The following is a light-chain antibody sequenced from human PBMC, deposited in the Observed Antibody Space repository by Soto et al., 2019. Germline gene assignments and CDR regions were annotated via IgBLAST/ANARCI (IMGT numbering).Light chain of an antibody. Sequence: QSALTQPPSASGSPGQSVTISCTGTGSDIGAYNYVSWYQQYPGKAPKVMIYYVIKRPSGVPDRFSGSKSGNTASLTVSGLLAVDEAVYYCSSFVGGDSFDVRFCGGTKLTLL. CDR3: SSFVGGDSFDVR. CDR2: YVI. J-gene: IGLJ2*01. V-gene: IGLV2-8*01. CDR1: GSDIGAYNY.